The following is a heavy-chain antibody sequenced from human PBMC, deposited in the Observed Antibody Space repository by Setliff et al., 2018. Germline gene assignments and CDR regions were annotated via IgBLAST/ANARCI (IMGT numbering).Heavy chain of an antibody. D-gene: IGHD2-2*01. CDR2: IYYSGST. J-gene: IGHJ4*02. Sequence: SSSSYYWGWIRQPPGKGLEWIGSIYYSGSTYYNPSLKCRVTISVDTSKNQFSLKLSSVTAADTAVYYCARLYGGYCSSTSCFYFDYWGQGTLVTVSS. CDR3: ARLYGGYCSSTSCFYFDY. V-gene: IGHV4-39*01. CDR1: SSSSYY.